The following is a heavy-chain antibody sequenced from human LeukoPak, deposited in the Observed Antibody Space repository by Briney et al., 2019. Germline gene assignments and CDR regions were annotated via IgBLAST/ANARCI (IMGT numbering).Heavy chain of an antibody. CDR1: GGSISSYY. J-gene: IGHJ3*02. CDR3: ARDLTRSGSYLPEIALDI. D-gene: IGHD1-26*01. CDR2: IYTSGST. V-gene: IGHV4-4*07. Sequence: SETLSLTCTVSGGSISSYYWSWIRQPAGKGLEWIGRIYTSGSTNYNPSLKSRVTMSVDTSKNQFSLKLSSVTAADTAVYYCARDLTRSGSYLPEIALDIWGQGTMVTVSS.